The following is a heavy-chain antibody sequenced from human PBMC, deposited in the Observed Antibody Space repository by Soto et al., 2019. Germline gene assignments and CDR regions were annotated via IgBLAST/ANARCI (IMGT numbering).Heavy chain of an antibody. J-gene: IGHJ6*02. CDR3: AKTSLRVYYYGMDV. Sequence: EVQLVESGGGLVQPGGSLRLSCAASGFTFSRYSMNWVRQAPGKGLEWVSHISGSSSTIYYTDSVKGRFTVSRDNAKNSLYLQMTSLRDEDTAVYFCAKTSLRVYYYGMDVWGQGTTVTVSS. CDR1: GFTFSRYS. CDR2: ISGSSSTI. V-gene: IGHV3-48*02.